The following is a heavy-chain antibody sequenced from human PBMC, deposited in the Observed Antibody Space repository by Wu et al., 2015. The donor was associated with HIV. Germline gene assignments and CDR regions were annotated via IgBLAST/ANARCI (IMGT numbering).Heavy chain of an antibody. CDR1: GYTFTGYY. J-gene: IGHJ4*02. Sequence: QVQLVQSGAEVKKPGASVKVSCKASGYTFTGYYMHWVRQAPGQGLEWMGWINPNSGGTNYALKFQGRVTMTRDTSISTAYMELSRLRSDDTAVYYCARDYYDSSGYPGYWGQGTLVTVSS. D-gene: IGHD3-22*01. CDR3: ARDYYDSSGYPGY. CDR2: INPNSGGT. V-gene: IGHV1-2*02.